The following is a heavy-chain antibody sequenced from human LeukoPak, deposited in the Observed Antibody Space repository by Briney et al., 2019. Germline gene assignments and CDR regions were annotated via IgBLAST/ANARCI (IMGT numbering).Heavy chain of an antibody. Sequence: GASVKVSCKASGYTFTSYDINWVRQATGQGVEWMGWMNPNSGNTGYAQKFQGRVSITRNTSISTAYMELSSLRSEDTAVYYCARGAEGITSGYYFDFDYWGQGTLVTVSS. CDR1: GYTFTSYD. D-gene: IGHD3-22*01. V-gene: IGHV1-8*03. J-gene: IGHJ4*02. CDR2: MNPNSGNT. CDR3: ARGAEGITSGYYFDFDY.